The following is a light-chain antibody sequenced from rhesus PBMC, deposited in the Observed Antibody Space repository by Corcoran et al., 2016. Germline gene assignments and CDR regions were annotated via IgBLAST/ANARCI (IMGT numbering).Light chain of an antibody. Sequence: ETVVTQSPATLALSPGERATLSCRASQSVGSYLAWYQQKPGQAPRLLIYGASSRPTGIPNRFSGSGSGTDFTLTISSLQSEDFATYYCQQYTSSPWTFGQGTKVEIK. CDR2: GAS. V-gene: IGKV3-42*02. J-gene: IGKJ1*01. CDR1: QSVGSY. CDR3: QQYTSSPWT.